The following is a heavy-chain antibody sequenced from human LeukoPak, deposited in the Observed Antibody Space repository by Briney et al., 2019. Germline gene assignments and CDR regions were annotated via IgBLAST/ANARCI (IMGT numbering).Heavy chain of an antibody. J-gene: IGHJ4*02. CDR3: ARVSVRGVFFDY. D-gene: IGHD3-10*01. CDR2: IYYSGST. CDR1: GGSVSSGSYY. Sequence: SETLSLTCTVSGGSVSSGSYYWSWIRQPPGKGLEWIGYIYYSGSTNYNPSLKSRVTISVDTSENQFSLKLSSVTAADTAVYYCARVSVRGVFFDYWGQGTLVTVSS. V-gene: IGHV4-61*01.